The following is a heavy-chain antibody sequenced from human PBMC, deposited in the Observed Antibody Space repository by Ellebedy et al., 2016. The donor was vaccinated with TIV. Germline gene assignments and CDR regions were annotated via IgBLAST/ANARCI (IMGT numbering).Heavy chain of an antibody. V-gene: IGHV3-66*01. J-gene: IGHJ4*02. Sequence: GESLKISCAASGFSVSDNYIYWVRQAPREGPEWVSAIYSGGSTYYADSVKGRFTISRDSSKNTVFLQMHSLRAEDSAVYYCVRDGGWGRPQRFDFWGQGAPVTVSS. CDR3: VRDGGWGRPQRFDF. CDR1: GFSVSDNY. CDR2: IYSGGST. D-gene: IGHD3-16*01.